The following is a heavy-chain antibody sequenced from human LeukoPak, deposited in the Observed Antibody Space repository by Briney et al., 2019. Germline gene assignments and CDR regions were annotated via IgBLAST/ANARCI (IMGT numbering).Heavy chain of an antibody. CDR2: ISYSGST. V-gene: IGHV4-59*01. J-gene: IGHJ4*02. D-gene: IGHD1-26*01. CDR3: GRIAGGGSYSAVDY. CDR1: GGSISSYY. Sequence: KPSETLSLTCTVSGGSISSYYWSWIRQPPGKGLEWIGYISYSGSTNYNPSVNSRLTISVDRSKNLFSLKLNSVTAADTAVYYCGRIAGGGSYSAVDYWGQGTLVTVSS.